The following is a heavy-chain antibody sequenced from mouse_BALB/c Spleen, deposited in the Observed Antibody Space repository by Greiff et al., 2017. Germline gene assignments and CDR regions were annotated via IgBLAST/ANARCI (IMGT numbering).Heavy chain of an antibody. CDR2: ISYSGST. CDR1: GYSITSDYA. CDR3: ARSGYDNYLYFDV. J-gene: IGHJ1*01. D-gene: IGHD3-2*02. V-gene: IGHV3-2*02. Sequence: EVKLQESGPGLVKPSQSLSLTCTVTGYSITSDYAWNWIRQFPGNKLEWMGYISYSGSTSYNPSLKSRISITRDTSKNQFFLQLNSVTTEDTDTSYCARSGYDNYLYFDVWGEGTTVTVSS.